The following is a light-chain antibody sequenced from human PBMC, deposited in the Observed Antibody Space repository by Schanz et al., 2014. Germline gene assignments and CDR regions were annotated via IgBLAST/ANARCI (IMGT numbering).Light chain of an antibody. CDR3: CSYAGSSTSWV. CDR1: SSDVGSYNY. Sequence: QSALTQPASVSGSPGQSITISCTGTSSDVGSYNYVSWYQQHPGKAPKLLIYDVTNRPSGVSNRFSGSKSANTASLTISGLQAEDEADYYCCSYAGSSTSWVFGGGTKLTVL. J-gene: IGLJ3*02. CDR2: DVT. V-gene: IGLV2-23*02.